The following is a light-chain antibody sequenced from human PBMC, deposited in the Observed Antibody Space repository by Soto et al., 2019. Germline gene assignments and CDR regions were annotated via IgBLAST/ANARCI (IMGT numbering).Light chain of an antibody. J-gene: IGKJ4*01. CDR2: GAS. CDR1: QGIGSY. V-gene: IGKV1-9*01. CDR3: QQLNTYPA. Sequence: DLPLTQSPSFLSASVGDRVTITCRASQGIGSYLGWYQQAPGKAPKLLIYGASTLQSGLPSRFSGSGSGTEFTLTISSLQPEDVSTYFCQQLNTYPAFGGGTKVEI.